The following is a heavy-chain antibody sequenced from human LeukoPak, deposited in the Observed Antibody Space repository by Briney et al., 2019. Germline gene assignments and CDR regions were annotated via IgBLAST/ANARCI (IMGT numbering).Heavy chain of an antibody. J-gene: IGHJ4*02. V-gene: IGHV3-74*01. CDR3: ARDPARYSSSDY. D-gene: IGHD6-13*01. CDR1: GFTLGASH. CDR2: IKNDGITT. Sequence: GGSLRLSCAASGFTLGASHMHWVRQAPGEGLVWVSRIKNDGITTSYADSVKGRFTISRDNAKNSLYLQMNSLRAEDTAVYYCARDPARYSSSDYWGQGTLVTVSS.